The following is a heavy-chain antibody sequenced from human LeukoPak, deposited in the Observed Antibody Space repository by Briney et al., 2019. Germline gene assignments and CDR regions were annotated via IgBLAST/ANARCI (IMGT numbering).Heavy chain of an antibody. CDR1: EFTFSRYG. D-gene: IGHD3-22*01. Sequence: GGSLRLSCVASEFTFSRYGMNWVRQAPGKGLERVAVISYDGSHTSYIDSVKGRFTISRDNSKNTLYLQMHSLRTGDTAVYFCAKDILSWSSGYPENVGSDYWGQGTLVAVSS. CDR3: AKDILSWSSGYPENVGSDY. V-gene: IGHV3-30*18. J-gene: IGHJ4*02. CDR2: ISYDGSHT.